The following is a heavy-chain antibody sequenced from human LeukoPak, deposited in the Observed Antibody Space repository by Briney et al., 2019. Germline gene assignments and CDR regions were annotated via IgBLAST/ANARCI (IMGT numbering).Heavy chain of an antibody. V-gene: IGHV4-31*03. Sequence: SETLSLTCTVSGGSISSGGYYWSWIRQHPGKGLEWIGYIYYSGSTYYNPSLKSRVTISVDTSKNQFSLKLSSVTAADTAVYYCARVPVVVPAAADYWGQRTLVTVSS. J-gene: IGHJ4*02. CDR1: GGSISSGGYY. D-gene: IGHD2-2*01. CDR2: IYYSGST. CDR3: ARVPVVVPAAADY.